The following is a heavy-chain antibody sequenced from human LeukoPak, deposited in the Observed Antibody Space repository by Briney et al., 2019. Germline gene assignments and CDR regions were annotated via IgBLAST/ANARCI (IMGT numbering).Heavy chain of an antibody. V-gene: IGHV3-23*01. CDR1: GFTFSSYA. J-gene: IGHJ4*02. CDR3: AKGRNPYSSGWYDLDY. CDR2: ISGSGGST. Sequence: GGSLRLSCAASGFTFSSYAMSWVRQAPGKGLEWVSAISGSGGSTYYADSVKGRFTISRDNSKNTLYLQMNSLRAEDTAVYYWAKGRNPYSSGWYDLDYWGQGTLVTVSS. D-gene: IGHD6-19*01.